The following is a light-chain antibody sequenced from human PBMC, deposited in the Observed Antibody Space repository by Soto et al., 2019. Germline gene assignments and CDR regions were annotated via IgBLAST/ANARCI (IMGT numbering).Light chain of an antibody. CDR1: SSDVGGYNY. V-gene: IGLV2-14*01. J-gene: IGLJ3*02. CDR3: SSYTSSSTLGV. Sequence: QSALTQPASVSGSPGQSITISCTGTSSDVGGYNYVSWYQHHPGKAPQLMIYEVSNRPSGVSNRFSGSKSGNTASLTISGLQAEDEADYYCSSYTSSSTLGVFGGGTNLTVL. CDR2: EVS.